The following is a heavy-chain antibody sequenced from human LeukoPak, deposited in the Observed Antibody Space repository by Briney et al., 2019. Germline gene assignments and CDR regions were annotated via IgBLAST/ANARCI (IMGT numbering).Heavy chain of an antibody. CDR1: GFTFSSYS. Sequence: GGSLRLSCAVSGFTFSSYSMNWVRQPPGRGLEWVSYISSSSSTIYYADSVKGRFTISRDNAKHSLYLQMNSLRAADTSVYYCARTARLLASWGQGTLVTVSS. CDR3: ARTARLLAS. V-gene: IGHV3-48*01. J-gene: IGHJ4*02. D-gene: IGHD6-6*01. CDR2: ISSSSSTI.